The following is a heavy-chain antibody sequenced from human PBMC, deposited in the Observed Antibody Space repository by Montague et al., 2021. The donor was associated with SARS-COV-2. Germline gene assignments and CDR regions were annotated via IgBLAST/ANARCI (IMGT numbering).Heavy chain of an antibody. V-gene: IGHV4-59*01. D-gene: IGHD3-16*01. CDR1: GGSISSYY. Sequence: SETLSLTCTVSGGSISSYYWSWIRQPPGKGLEWIGYIYYSGSTNYNPSLKSRVTISVDTSKNQFSLKLSSVTAADTAVYYCARGRESSLLERPLDYWGQGTLVTVSS. CDR2: IYYSGST. CDR3: ARGRESSLLERPLDY. J-gene: IGHJ4*02.